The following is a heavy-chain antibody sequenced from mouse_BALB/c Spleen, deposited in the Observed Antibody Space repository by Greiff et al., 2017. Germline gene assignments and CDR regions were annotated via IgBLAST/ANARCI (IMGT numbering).Heavy chain of an antibody. Sequence: EVKLVESGGGLVKPGGSLKLSCAASGFTFSSYAMSWVRQTPEKRLEWVASISSGGSTYYPDSVKGRFTISRDNARNILYLQMSSLRSEDTAMYYCARRGVYYDYAMDYWGQGTSVTVSS. D-gene: IGHD2-4*01. CDR3: ARRGVYYDYAMDY. CDR2: ISSGGST. J-gene: IGHJ4*01. CDR1: GFTFSSYA. V-gene: IGHV5-6-5*01.